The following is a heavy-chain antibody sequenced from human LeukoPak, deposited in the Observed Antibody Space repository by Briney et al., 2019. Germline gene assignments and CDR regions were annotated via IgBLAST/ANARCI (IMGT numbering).Heavy chain of an antibody. D-gene: IGHD2-2*01. Sequence: GGSLRLSCAASGFTFSSYGMHWVRQAPGKGLEWVAVISYDGSNKYYADSVKGRFTISRDNSKNTLYLQMNSLRAEDTAVYYCAKVMGSTSSYRDWGQGTLVTVSS. CDR2: ISYDGSNK. J-gene: IGHJ4*02. CDR1: GFTFSSYG. V-gene: IGHV3-30*18. CDR3: AKVMGSTSSYRD.